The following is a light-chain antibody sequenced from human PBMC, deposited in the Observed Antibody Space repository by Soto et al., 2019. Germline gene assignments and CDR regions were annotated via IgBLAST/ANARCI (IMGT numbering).Light chain of an antibody. CDR2: DVT. J-gene: IGLJ2*01. CDR1: SSDVGGYDF. V-gene: IGLV2-11*01. CDR3: CSYAGTYSVI. Sequence: QSVLTQPRSVSGSPGQSVTISCIGTSSDVGGYDFVSWYQQHPGNAPKVLIYDVTKRPSGVPNRFSGSKSGNTASLTISGLQADDEADYYCCSYAGTYSVIFGGGTQLTVL.